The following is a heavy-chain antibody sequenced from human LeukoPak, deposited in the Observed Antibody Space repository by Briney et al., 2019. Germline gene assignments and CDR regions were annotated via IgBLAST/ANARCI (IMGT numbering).Heavy chain of an antibody. J-gene: IGHJ6*02. Sequence: GGSLRLSCAASGFTFSSYWMSWVRQAPGKGLEWVANIKQDGSEKYYVDSVKGRFTISRDNAKNSLYLQMNSLRAEDAAVYYCARDQGIAAAVDYYGMDVWGQGTTVTVSS. V-gene: IGHV3-7*03. CDR1: GFTFSSYW. CDR3: ARDQGIAAAVDYYGMDV. CDR2: IKQDGSEK. D-gene: IGHD6-13*01.